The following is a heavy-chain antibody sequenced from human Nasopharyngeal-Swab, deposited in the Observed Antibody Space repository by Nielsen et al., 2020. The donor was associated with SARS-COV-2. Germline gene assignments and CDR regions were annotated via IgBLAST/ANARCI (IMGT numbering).Heavy chain of an antibody. CDR2: IYAYLGKT. V-gene: IGHV4-59*01. CDR3: ARASSFAVAGTFYFDY. J-gene: IGHJ4*02. CDR1: GYSINTFY. Sequence: SETLSLTCTLSGYSINTFYWMWIRKSPGETLEAIGYIYAYLGKTNYNPSLKSRVAISLDSSKNQFSLMLASVTTADTAVYYCARASSFAVAGTFYFDYWGQGTLVTVSS. D-gene: IGHD6-19*01.